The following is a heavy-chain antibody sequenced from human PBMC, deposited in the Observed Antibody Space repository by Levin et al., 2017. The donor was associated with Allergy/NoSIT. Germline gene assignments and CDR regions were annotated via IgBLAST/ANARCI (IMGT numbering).Heavy chain of an antibody. CDR2: INHSGST. Sequence: SETLSLTCAVYGGSFSGYYWSWIRQPPGKGLEWIGEINHSGSTNYNPSLKSRVTISVDTSKNQFSLKLSSVTAADTAVYYCARYREFYYGSGSYHDTYWYFDLWGRGTLVTVSS. V-gene: IGHV4-34*01. CDR1: GGSFSGYY. CDR3: ARYREFYYGSGSYHDTYWYFDL. D-gene: IGHD3-10*01. J-gene: IGHJ2*01.